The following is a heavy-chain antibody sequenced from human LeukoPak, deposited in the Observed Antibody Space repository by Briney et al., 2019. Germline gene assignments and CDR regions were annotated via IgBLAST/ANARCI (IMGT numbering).Heavy chain of an antibody. Sequence: PGRSLRLSCAASGFTFSSYAMHWVRQAPGKGLEWVAVISYDGSNKYYADSVKGRFTISRDNSKNTLYLQMNSLRAEDTAVYYCAKDPGGSYLSYFDYWGQGTLVTVSS. CDR1: GFTFSSYA. V-gene: IGHV3-30-3*01. D-gene: IGHD1-26*01. CDR3: AKDPGGSYLSYFDY. CDR2: ISYDGSNK. J-gene: IGHJ4*02.